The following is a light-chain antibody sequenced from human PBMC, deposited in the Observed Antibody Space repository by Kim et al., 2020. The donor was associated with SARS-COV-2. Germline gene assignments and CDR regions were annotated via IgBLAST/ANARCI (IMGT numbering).Light chain of an antibody. J-gene: IGKJ2*01. CDR1: QSVSTN. CDR2: DAF. CDR3: QQYNNWPPYT. V-gene: IGKV3-15*01. Sequence: SPGERATPSCRASQSVSTNLACYQQKPGQAPRLLIYDAFMRATDIPARFSGSGSGTEFTLTISSLQPEDFAVYYCQQYNNWPPYTFGQGTKLEI.